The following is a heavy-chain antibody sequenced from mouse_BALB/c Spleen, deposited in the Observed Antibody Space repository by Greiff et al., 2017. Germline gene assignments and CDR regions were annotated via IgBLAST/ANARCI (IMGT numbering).Heavy chain of an antibody. CDR1: GFAFSSYD. CDR3: ARRGVWQHGEGYAMDY. V-gene: IGHV5-12-1*01. Sequence: EVQRVESGGGLVKPGGSLKLSCAASGFAFSSYDMSWVRQTPEKRLEWVAYISSGGGSTYYPDTVKGRFTISRDNAKNTLYLQMSSLKSEDTAMYYCARRGVWQHGEGYAMDYWGQGTSVTVSS. CDR2: ISSGGGST. D-gene: IGHD2-10*02. J-gene: IGHJ4*01.